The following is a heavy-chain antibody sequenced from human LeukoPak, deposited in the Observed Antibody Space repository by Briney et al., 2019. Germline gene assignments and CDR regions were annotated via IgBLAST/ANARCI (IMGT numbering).Heavy chain of an antibody. D-gene: IGHD3-10*01. CDR2: INPNSGGT. Sequence: ASVKVSCKASGYTLTDYYMHWVRQAPGQGLEWMGRINPNSGGTNYAQKFQGRVTMTRDTSISTVYMELSRLRSDDTAVYYCARDLVLNFYYGSGSYAADYWGQGTLVTVSS. V-gene: IGHV1-2*06. J-gene: IGHJ4*02. CDR1: GYTLTDYY. CDR3: ARDLVLNFYYGSGSYAADY.